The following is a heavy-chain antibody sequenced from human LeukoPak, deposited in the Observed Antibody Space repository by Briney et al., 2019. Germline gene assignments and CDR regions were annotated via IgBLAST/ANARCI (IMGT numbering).Heavy chain of an antibody. D-gene: IGHD3-22*01. CDR1: GGSISSGGYS. CDR2: IYYSGST. CDR3: ARGPYSYDSSGAFDI. V-gene: IGHV4-30-4*07. J-gene: IGHJ3*02. Sequence: SETLSLTCAISGGSISSGGYSWSWIRQPPGKGLEWIGYIYYSGSTYYNPSLKSRVTISVDTSKNQFSLKLSSVTAADTAVYFCARGPYSYDSSGAFDIWGQGTMVTVSS.